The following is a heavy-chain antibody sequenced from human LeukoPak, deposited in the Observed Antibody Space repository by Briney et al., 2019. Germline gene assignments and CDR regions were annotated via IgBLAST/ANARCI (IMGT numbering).Heavy chain of an antibody. CDR2: INPNSGGT. V-gene: IGHV1-2*06. CDR1: GYTFTGYY. CDR3: ARDRAGYYYDSSGYNY. J-gene: IGHJ4*02. Sequence: GASVKVSCKASGYTFTGYYMHWVRQAPGQGLEWMGRINPNSGGTNYAQKLQGRVTMTTDTSTSTAYMELRSLRSDDTAVYYCARDRAGYYYDSSGYNYWGQGTLVTVSS. D-gene: IGHD3-22*01.